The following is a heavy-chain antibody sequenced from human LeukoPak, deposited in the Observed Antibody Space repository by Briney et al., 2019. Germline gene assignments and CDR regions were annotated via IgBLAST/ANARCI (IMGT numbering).Heavy chain of an antibody. V-gene: IGHV4-59*01. CDR3: ASAEPRGIIWYPY. CDR1: GGSISSYY. D-gene: IGHD6-13*01. CDR2: IYSGST. J-gene: IGHJ4*02. Sequence: SETLSLTCTVSGGSISSYYWSWIRQPPGKGLEWIGYIYSGSTNYNPSLKSRVTISVDTSKNQFSLKLSSVTAADTAVYYCASAEPRGIIWYPYWGQGTLVTVSS.